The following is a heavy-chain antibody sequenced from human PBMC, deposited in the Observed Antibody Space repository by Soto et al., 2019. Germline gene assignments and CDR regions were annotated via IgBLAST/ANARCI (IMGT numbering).Heavy chain of an antibody. CDR3: ARVGYYDILTGYQKSNFDY. CDR1: GGSISSYY. J-gene: IGHJ4*02. V-gene: IGHV4-59*01. CDR2: IYYSGST. D-gene: IGHD3-9*01. Sequence: SETLSLTCTVSGGSISSYYWSWIRQPPGKGLEWIGYIYYSGSTNYNPSLKSRVTISVDTSKNQFSLKLSSVTAADTAVYYCARVGYYDILTGYQKSNFDYWGQGTLVTVSS.